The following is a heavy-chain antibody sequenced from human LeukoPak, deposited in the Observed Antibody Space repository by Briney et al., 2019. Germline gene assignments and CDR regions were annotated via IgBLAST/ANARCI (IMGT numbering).Heavy chain of an antibody. D-gene: IGHD3-16*02. CDR2: IYHSGST. CDR3: ARVSNWFDP. J-gene: IGHJ5*02. V-gene: IGHV4-38-2*02. CDR1: GYSISSGYY. Sequence: SETLSLTCTVSGYSISSGYYWGWIRQPPGKGLEWIGSIYHSGSTYYNPPLKSRVTISVDTSKNQFSLKLSSVTAADTAVYYCARVSNWFDPWGQGTLVTVSS.